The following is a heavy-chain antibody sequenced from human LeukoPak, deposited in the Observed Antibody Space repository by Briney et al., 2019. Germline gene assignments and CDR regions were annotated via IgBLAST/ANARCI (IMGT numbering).Heavy chain of an antibody. CDR1: GYTFTGYY. Sequence: GASVKVSCKASGYTFTGYYMHWVRQAPGQGLEWMGWINRNSGGTNYAQKFQGWVTMTRDTSISTAYMELSRLRSDDTAVYYCARGGALTGYPAGGDYWGQGTLVTVSS. V-gene: IGHV1-2*04. J-gene: IGHJ4*02. CDR3: ARGGALTGYPAGGDY. D-gene: IGHD3-9*01. CDR2: INRNSGGT.